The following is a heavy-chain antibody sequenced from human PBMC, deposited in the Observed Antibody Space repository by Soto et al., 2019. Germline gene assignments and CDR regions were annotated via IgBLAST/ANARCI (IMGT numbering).Heavy chain of an antibody. V-gene: IGHV4-59*01. CDR2: IYYSGST. CDR3: ARSLCYYDSSGYSFDY. CDR1: GGSISSYY. J-gene: IGHJ4*02. Sequence: SETLSLTCTVSGGSISSYYWSWIRQPPGKGLEWIGYIYYSGSTNYNPSLKSRVTISVDTSKNQFSLKLSSVTAADTAVYYCARSLCYYDSSGYSFDYWGQGTLVTVPS. D-gene: IGHD3-22*01.